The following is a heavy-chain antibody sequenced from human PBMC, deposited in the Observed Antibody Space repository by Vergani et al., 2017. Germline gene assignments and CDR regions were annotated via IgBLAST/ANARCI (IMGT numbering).Heavy chain of an antibody. CDR3: ATGSPYSNYPDYYYYYMDV. CDR1: GYTFTGYY. CDR2: INPNSGGT. J-gene: IGHJ6*03. D-gene: IGHD4-11*01. V-gene: IGHV1-2*02. Sequence: QVQLVQSGAEVKKPGASVKVSCKASGYTFTGYYMHWVRQAPGQGLEWMGWINPNSGGTNYAQKFQGRVTMTRDTSISTAYMELSRLRSDDTAVYYCATGSPYSNYPDYYYYYMDVWGKGTTVTVSS.